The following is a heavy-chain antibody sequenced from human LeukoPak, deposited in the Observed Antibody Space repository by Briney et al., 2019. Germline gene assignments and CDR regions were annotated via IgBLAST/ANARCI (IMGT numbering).Heavy chain of an antibody. CDR2: INHSGST. CDR1: GGSFSGYY. D-gene: IGHD2-15*01. CDR3: ARGGGYCSY. J-gene: IGHJ4*01. Sequence: PSETLSLTCAVYGGSFSGYYWSWIRQPPGKGLEWIGEINHSGSTNYNPSLKSRVTISVDTSKNQFSLKLSSVTAADTAVYYCARGGGYCSYWGQEPWSPSPQ. V-gene: IGHV4-34*01.